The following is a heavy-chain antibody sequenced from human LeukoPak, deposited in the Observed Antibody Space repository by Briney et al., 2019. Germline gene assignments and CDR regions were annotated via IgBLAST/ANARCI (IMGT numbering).Heavy chain of an antibody. CDR2: IRYDGSNK. V-gene: IGHV3-30*02. CDR3: AKGQSYYYDSSGYAPFDY. CDR1: GFTFSSYG. Sequence: GSLILSCAASGFTFSSYGMHWVRQAPGKGREWVAFIRYDGSNKYYADSVKGRFTISRDNSKNTLYLQMNSLRAEDTAVYYCAKGQSYYYDSSGYAPFDYWGQGTLVTVSS. J-gene: IGHJ4*02. D-gene: IGHD3-22*01.